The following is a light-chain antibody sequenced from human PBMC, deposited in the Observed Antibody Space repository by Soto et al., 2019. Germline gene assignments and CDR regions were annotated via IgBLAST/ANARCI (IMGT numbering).Light chain of an antibody. CDR2: ENN. CDR3: QSYDSSLSGYV. Sequence: QPVLTQPPSVSEAPGQXVTISCTGSSSNIGAGYEAHWYQQVPGTAPKLLIYENNNRPSGVPDRFSGSKSGTSASLAITGLQAEDEAEYYCQSYDSSLSGYVFGTGTKVTVL. J-gene: IGLJ1*01. V-gene: IGLV1-40*01. CDR1: SSNIGAGYE.